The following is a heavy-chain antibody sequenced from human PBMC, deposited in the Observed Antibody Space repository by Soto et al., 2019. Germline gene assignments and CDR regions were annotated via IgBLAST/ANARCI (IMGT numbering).Heavy chain of an antibody. CDR3: ARDPVVIHFWNPLCSDP. Sequence: ASVKVSCKASGYIFSGYYMHWVRQAPGQGLEWMGWINPNSGGTNYAQRFQGRVTMNRETSISTVYMELSRLASDDTAVYYCARDPVVIHFWNPLCSDPWGHGTLITVSS. J-gene: IGHJ5*02. CDR2: INPNSGGT. D-gene: IGHD3-3*02. V-gene: IGHV1-2*02. CDR1: GYIFSGYY.